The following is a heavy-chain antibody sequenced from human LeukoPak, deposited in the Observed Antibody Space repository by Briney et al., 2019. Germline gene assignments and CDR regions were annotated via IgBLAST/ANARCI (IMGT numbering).Heavy chain of an antibody. CDR3: AKAGVGPEGGDY. CDR1: GYTFTSYD. J-gene: IGHJ4*02. Sequence: GASVKVSCKASGYTFTSYDINWVRQATGRGLEWMGWMNPNSGNTGYAQKFQGRVTMTRNTSISTAYMELSSLRSEDTAVYYLAKAGVGPEGGDYWGQGTLVTVSS. CDR2: MNPNSGNT. V-gene: IGHV1-8*01. D-gene: IGHD1-14*01.